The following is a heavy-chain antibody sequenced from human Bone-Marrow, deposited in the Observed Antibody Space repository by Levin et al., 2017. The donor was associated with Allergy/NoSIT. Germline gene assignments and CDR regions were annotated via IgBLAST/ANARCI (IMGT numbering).Heavy chain of an antibody. V-gene: IGHV3-9*01. Sequence: SCAASGFTFDDYAMHWVRQAPGKGLEWVSGISWNSGSIGYADSVKGRFTISRDNAKNSLYLQMNSLRAEDTALYYCAKVFMQQLVLGSDDAFDIWGQGTMVTVSS. CDR2: ISWNSGSI. D-gene: IGHD6-13*01. CDR1: GFTFDDYA. CDR3: AKVFMQQLVLGSDDAFDI. J-gene: IGHJ3*02.